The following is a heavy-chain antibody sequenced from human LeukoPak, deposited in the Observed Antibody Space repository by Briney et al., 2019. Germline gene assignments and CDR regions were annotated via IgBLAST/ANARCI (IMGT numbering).Heavy chain of an antibody. CDR3: ARWGYCSSSSLSREGYYYYYMDV. V-gene: IGHV1-69*06. J-gene: IGHJ6*03. CDR2: IIPIFGTA. D-gene: IGHD6-6*01. Sequence: SAKVSCKASGGTFSSYAISWVRQAPGQGLEWMGGIIPIFGTANYAQKFQGRVTITADKSTSTAYMELSSLRSEDTAVYYCARWGYCSSSSLSREGYYYYYMDVWGKGTTVTVSS. CDR1: GGTFSSYA.